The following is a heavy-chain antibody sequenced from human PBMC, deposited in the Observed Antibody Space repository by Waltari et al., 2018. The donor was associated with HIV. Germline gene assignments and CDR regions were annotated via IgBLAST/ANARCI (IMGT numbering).Heavy chain of an antibody. V-gene: IGHV4-34*02. CDR3: VRGFGNYGFYFDY. J-gene: IGHJ4*02. Sequence: QVYLPQWGSVLLMPSETLSLTCAVYGGSFSGYYWTWIRQSPGRGLEWMGEIDHTGTSTYNPSLKGRVTMSVDTSKNQFSVNLKSVTVADTAVYYCVRGFGNYGFYFDYWGQGKLVSVSS. CDR2: IDHTGTS. CDR1: GGSFSGYY. D-gene: IGHD3-16*01.